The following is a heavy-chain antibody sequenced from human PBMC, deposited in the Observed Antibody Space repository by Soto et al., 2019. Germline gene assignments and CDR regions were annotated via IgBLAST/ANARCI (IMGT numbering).Heavy chain of an antibody. CDR2: INHGGST. J-gene: IGHJ4*02. CDR1: GGSFSGYY. D-gene: IGHD4-17*01. V-gene: IGHV4-34*01. Sequence: QVQLQQWGAGLLKPSETLSLTCAVYGGSFSGYYLSWVRPSPRQGLEWIGEINHGGSTNYNPSLMSRLPTSVGTSKNQFSLTLSSVPAADAALYDGVACDYGDYTRNWGQGPQVTVSS. CDR3: VACDYGDYTRN.